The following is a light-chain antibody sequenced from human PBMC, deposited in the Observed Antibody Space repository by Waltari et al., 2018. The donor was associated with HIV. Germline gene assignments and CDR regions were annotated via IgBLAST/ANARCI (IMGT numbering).Light chain of an antibody. J-gene: IGKJ4*01. CDR1: QSLLQSNGYNY. CDR3: MQALQTPT. V-gene: IGKV2-28*01. CDR2: LGS. Sequence: DIVMTQSPLSLPVTPGEPASISCRSSQSLLQSNGYNYLHWYLQKQGQSPQLLIYLGSNRASGVPDRVSGSGSGTYFTLKISRVEAEDVGVYYCMQALQTPTFGGGTKVEIK.